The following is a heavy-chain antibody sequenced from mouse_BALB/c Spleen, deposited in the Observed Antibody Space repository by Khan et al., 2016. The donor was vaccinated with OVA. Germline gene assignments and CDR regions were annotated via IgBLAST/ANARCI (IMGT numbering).Heavy chain of an antibody. J-gene: IGHJ2*02. CDR1: GYSITSDYA. D-gene: IGHD1-1*01. Sequence: LLESGPGLVKPSQSLSLTCTVTGYSITSDYAWNWIRQFPGNKLEWMGFISYSGNTKYNPSLKSRFSITRDTSKNQFFLQLNSVTTEDTATYYCARVYGGDFDYWGQGTSLTVSS. CDR2: ISYSGNT. CDR3: ARVYGGDFDY. V-gene: IGHV3-2*02.